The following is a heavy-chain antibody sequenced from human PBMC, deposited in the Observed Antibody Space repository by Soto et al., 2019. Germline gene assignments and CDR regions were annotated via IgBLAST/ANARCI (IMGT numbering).Heavy chain of an antibody. J-gene: IGHJ6*02. Sequence: GGSLRLSCAASGFTFSSYAMHWVRQAPGKGLEWVAVISYDGSNKYYADSVKGRFTISRDNSKNTLYLQMNSLRAEDTAVYYCARDQRVALYYSYYGKDVGGQGTRVTVSS. V-gene: IGHV3-30-3*01. CDR1: GFTFSSYA. CDR3: ARDQRVALYYSYYGKDV. CDR2: ISYDGSNK. D-gene: IGHD1-1*01.